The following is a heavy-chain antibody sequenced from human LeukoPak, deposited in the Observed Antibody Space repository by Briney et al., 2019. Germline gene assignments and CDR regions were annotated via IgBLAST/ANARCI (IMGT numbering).Heavy chain of an antibody. CDR2: INPNSGGT. V-gene: IGHV1-2*02. CDR1: GYTFTGYY. CDR3: ARDPALYYGDYQSNY. D-gene: IGHD4-17*01. Sequence: GASVKVSCKASGYTFTGYYMHWVRRAPGQGLEWMGWINPNSGGTNYAQKFQGRVTMTRDTSISTAYMELSRLRSDDTAVYYCARDPALYYGDYQSNYWGQGTLVTVSS. J-gene: IGHJ4*02.